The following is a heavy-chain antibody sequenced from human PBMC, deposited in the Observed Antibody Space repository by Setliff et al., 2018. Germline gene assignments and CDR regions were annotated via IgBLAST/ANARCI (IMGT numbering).Heavy chain of an antibody. D-gene: IGHD4-4*01. CDR3: AREPTVTTLDY. CDR1: GGSISSSNW. J-gene: IGHJ4*02. CDR2: IYHSGST. Sequence: SETLSLTCAVSGGSISSSNWWSWVRQPPGKGLEWIGEIYHSGSTNYNPSLKSRVTISVDTSKNQFSLKLSSVTAADTAVYYCAREPTVTTLDYWGQGTLVTVSS. V-gene: IGHV4-4*02.